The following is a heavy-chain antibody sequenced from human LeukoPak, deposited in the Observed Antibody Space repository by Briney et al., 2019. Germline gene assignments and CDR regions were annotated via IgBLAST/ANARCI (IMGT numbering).Heavy chain of an antibody. Sequence: GASVTVSCKASGYTFTGYYMHWVRQAPGQGLEWMGWINPNSGGTNYAQKFQGRVTMTRDTSISTAYMELSRLRSDDTAVYYCARAPYSSGWVDYWGQGTLVTVSS. J-gene: IGHJ4*02. D-gene: IGHD6-19*01. CDR1: GYTFTGYY. V-gene: IGHV1-2*02. CDR3: ARAPYSSGWVDY. CDR2: INPNSGGT.